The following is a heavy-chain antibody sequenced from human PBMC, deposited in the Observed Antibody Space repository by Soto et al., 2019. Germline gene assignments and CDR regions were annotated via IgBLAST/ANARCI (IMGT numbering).Heavy chain of an antibody. CDR3: AHRARGTIFGVVVGQERYSFDH. V-gene: IGHV2-5*02. CDR2: IYWDDDE. Sequence: SGPTLVNPTQTLTLTCTFSAFSLSTSGVGVGWIRQPPGKALEWLALIYWDDDERYSPSLKSRLTITKDTSKNQVVLTMTNMDPVDTATYYCAHRARGTIFGVVVGQERYSFDHWGQGILVTVS. CDR1: AFSLSTSGVG. D-gene: IGHD3-3*01. J-gene: IGHJ4*02.